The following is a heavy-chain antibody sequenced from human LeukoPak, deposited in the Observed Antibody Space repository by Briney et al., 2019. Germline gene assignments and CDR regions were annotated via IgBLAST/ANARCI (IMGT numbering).Heavy chain of an antibody. V-gene: IGHV4-39*07. Sequence: SETLSLTCTVSGGSISSSSYYWGWIRQPSGKGLEWIGSIYYSGSTYYNPSLKSRVTISVDTSKNQFSLKLSSVTAEDTAVYYCAKDLDSSGSWPAEYFQHWGQGTLVTVSS. CDR1: GGSISSSSYY. CDR2: IYYSGST. J-gene: IGHJ1*01. CDR3: AKDLDSSGSWPAEYFQH. D-gene: IGHD3-22*01.